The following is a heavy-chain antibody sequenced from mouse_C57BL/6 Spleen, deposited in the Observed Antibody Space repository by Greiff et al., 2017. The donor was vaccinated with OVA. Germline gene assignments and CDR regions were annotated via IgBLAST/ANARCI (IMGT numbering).Heavy chain of an antibody. CDR2: IYPGDGDT. Sequence: VQPQQSGPELVKPGASVKISCKASGYAFSSSWMNWVKQRPGKGLEWIGRIYPGDGDTNYNGKFKGKATLTADKSSSTAYMQLSSLTSEDSAVYFCARWDYSKDYWGQGTTLTVSS. CDR1: GYAFSSSW. V-gene: IGHV1-82*01. D-gene: IGHD2-5*01. J-gene: IGHJ2*01. CDR3: ARWDYSKDY.